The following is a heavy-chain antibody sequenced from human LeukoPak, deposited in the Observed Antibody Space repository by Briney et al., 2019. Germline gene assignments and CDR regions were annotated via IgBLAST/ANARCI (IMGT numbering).Heavy chain of an antibody. CDR3: AKDPNWSGSDSYFDY. CDR1: GFTFSSYG. J-gene: IGHJ4*02. Sequence: GGSLRLSCAASGFTFSSYGMHWVRQAPGKGLEWVAFIRYDGSNKYYADSVKGRFTISRDNSKNTLYVQMNSLRGEDTAVYYCAKDPNWSGSDSYFDYWGQGTLVTVSS. CDR2: IRYDGSNK. V-gene: IGHV3-30*02. D-gene: IGHD3-3*01.